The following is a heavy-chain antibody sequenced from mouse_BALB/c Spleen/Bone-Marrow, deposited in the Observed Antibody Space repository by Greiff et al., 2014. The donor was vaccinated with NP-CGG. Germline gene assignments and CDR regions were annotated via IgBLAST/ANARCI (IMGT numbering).Heavy chain of an antibody. V-gene: IGHV14-3*02. CDR2: IDPANGKT. Sequence: ELQLQESGAELVKPGASVKLSCTASGFNIKDTYMHWVKQRPEQGLEWIGRIDPANGKTKYDPKFQGKATITADTSSNTAYLQLSSLTSEDTAVYYCAPYYYGSSQFAYWGQGTLVTVSA. CDR1: GFNIKDTY. J-gene: IGHJ3*01. D-gene: IGHD1-1*01. CDR3: APYYYGSSQFAY.